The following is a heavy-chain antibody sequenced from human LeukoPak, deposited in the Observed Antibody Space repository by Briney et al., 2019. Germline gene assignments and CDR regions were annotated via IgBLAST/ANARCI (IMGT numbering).Heavy chain of an antibody. J-gene: IGHJ4*02. CDR3: ARDRIYCSSTSCYDYGY. Sequence: ASVKVSCKASGYTFTGYYMHWVRQAPGQGLEWMGWINPNSGGTNYAQKFQGRVTMTRDTSISTAYMELSRLRSDDTAVYYCARDRIYCSSTSCYDYGYWGQGTLVTVSS. CDR2: INPNSGGT. D-gene: IGHD2-2*01. CDR1: GYTFTGYY. V-gene: IGHV1-2*02.